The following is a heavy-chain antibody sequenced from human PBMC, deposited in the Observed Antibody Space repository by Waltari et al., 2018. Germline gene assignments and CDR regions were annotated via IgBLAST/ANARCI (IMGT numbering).Heavy chain of an antibody. D-gene: IGHD1-26*01. CDR2: ISGYNGNT. V-gene: IGHV1-18*04. CDR3: AGSTSPLGYYYYGMDV. J-gene: IGHJ6*02. CDR1: AYRFPNNG. Sequence: QVQLVQSGAEVKKPGASVKVSCKAYAYRFPNNGVRWVRQAPGQGLEWMGWISGYNGNTKYAQKLQGRVTMTTDTSTSTAYMELRSLRSDDAAVYYCAGSTSPLGYYYYGMDVWGQGTTVTVSS.